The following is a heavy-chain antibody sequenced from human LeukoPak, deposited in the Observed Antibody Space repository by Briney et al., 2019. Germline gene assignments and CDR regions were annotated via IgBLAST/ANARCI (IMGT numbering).Heavy chain of an antibody. D-gene: IGHD3-10*01. Sequence: PGGSLRLPCTASGFTFSTSWMAWVRQTPGRGLEWVANINIDGTVKNHVDSVKGRFTISRDNAKNSLFLQMNSLRGEDSAVYYCARDRGYSTFDYWGQGTQVTVSS. CDR2: INIDGTVK. J-gene: IGHJ4*01. CDR1: GFTFSTSW. CDR3: ARDRGYSTFDY. V-gene: IGHV3-7*01.